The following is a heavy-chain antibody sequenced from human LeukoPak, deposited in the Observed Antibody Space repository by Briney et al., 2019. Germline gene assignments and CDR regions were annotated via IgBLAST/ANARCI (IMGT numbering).Heavy chain of an antibody. J-gene: IGHJ4*02. Sequence: GGSLRLSCAASGFTFSNYGMHWVRQAPGKGLEWVAVISYEGSNKFYADSVKGRLTISRDNPRNTLYLHMNSLRAEDTALYFCARKAQYNGHYPLDYWGQGTLVTVSS. V-gene: IGHV3-30*03. CDR3: ARKAQYNGHYPLDY. D-gene: IGHD1-7*01. CDR2: ISYEGSNK. CDR1: GFTFSNYG.